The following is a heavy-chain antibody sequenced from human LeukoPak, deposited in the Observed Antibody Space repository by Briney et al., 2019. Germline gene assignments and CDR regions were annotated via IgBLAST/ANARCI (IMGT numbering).Heavy chain of an antibody. CDR3: AGTPGDLRAHYYYMDV. CDR1: GGSISNYY. CDR2: IYTSGST. D-gene: IGHD1-14*01. J-gene: IGHJ6*03. Sequence: KASETLSLTCTVSGGSISNYYWSWIRQPAGKGLEWIGRIYTSGSTDYNPSLRSRVTMSLDTSKNQFSLKLSSVTAADTAVYYCAGTPGDLRAHYYYMDVWGKGTTVTVSS. V-gene: IGHV4-4*07.